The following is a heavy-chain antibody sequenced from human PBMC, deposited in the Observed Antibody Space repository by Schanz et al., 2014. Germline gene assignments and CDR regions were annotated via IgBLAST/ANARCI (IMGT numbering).Heavy chain of an antibody. J-gene: IGHJ4*02. V-gene: IGHV3-66*01. Sequence: EVQLVESGGYLVQPGGSLRLSCSASGFTVSSNHMSWVRQAPGKGLEWVSVIYSGIGAYYADSVKDRFTVSRDNSKNTVYLQMNRLRAEDTAVYYCARVHHYDPSGWGYFDYWGQGALVTVSS. CDR2: IYSGIGA. CDR3: ARVHHYDPSGWGYFDY. CDR1: GFTVSSNH. D-gene: IGHD3-22*01.